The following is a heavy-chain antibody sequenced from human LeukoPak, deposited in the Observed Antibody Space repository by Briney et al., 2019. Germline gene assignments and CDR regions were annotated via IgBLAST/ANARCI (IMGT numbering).Heavy chain of an antibody. Sequence: GRSLRLSCAASGFTFSSYGMHWVRQAPGKGLEWVAVISYDESNKYYADSVKGRFTISRDNSKNTLYLQMNSLRAEDTAVYYCAKDASDYGDYYYGMDVWGQGTTVTVSS. CDR3: AKDASDYGDYYYGMDV. CDR1: GFTFSSYG. V-gene: IGHV3-30*18. J-gene: IGHJ6*02. CDR2: ISYDESNK. D-gene: IGHD4-17*01.